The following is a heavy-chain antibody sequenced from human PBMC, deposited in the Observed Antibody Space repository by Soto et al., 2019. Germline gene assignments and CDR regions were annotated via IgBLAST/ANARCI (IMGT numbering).Heavy chain of an antibody. J-gene: IGHJ6*02. CDR3: ARDGYDILTGSLPGYYYYGMDV. Sequence: EVQLVESGGGLVQPGGSLRLSCAASGFTFSSYSMNWVRQAPGKGLEWVSYISSSSSTIYYADSVKGRFTISRDNAKNSLYLQMISLRDEDTAVYYCARDGYDILTGSLPGYYYYGMDVWGQGTTVTVSS. D-gene: IGHD3-9*01. V-gene: IGHV3-48*02. CDR1: GFTFSSYS. CDR2: ISSSSSTI.